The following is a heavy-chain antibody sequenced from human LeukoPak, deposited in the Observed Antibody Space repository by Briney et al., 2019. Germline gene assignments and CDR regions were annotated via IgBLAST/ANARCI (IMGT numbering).Heavy chain of an antibody. CDR3: AKDPGAGYYDSSGYGPLDY. Sequence: GGSLRLSCAASGSTFSSYGMHWVRQAPGKGLEWVAFIRYDGSNKYYADSVKGRFTISRDNSKNTLYLQMNSLRAEDTAVYYCAKDPGAGYYDSSGYGPLDYWGQGTLVTVSS. J-gene: IGHJ4*02. V-gene: IGHV3-30*02. CDR2: IRYDGSNK. D-gene: IGHD3-22*01. CDR1: GSTFSSYG.